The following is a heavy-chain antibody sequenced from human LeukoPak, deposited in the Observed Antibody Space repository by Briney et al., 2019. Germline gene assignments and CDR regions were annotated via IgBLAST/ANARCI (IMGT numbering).Heavy chain of an antibody. CDR2: ISYDGSNK. Sequence: GRSLRLSCAASGFTFSSYAMHWVRQAPGKGLEWVAVISYDGSNKYYADSVKGRFTISRDNAKNSLYLQMNSLRADDTAVYYCARDRANNWNYEWGYWGQGTLVTVSS. V-gene: IGHV3-30*04. J-gene: IGHJ4*02. CDR1: GFTFSSYA. CDR3: ARDRANNWNYEWGY. D-gene: IGHD1-7*01.